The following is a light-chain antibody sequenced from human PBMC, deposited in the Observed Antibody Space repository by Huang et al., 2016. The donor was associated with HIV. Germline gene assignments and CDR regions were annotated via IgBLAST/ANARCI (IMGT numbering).Light chain of an antibody. CDR3: QQYDSSPPT. CDR1: QSISNSY. J-gene: IGKJ4*01. CDR2: GAS. V-gene: IGKV3-20*01. Sequence: EIVLTQSPGTLSLSPGGRATLSCRASQSISNSYLAWYQQKSGQAPMRLIYGASSRATDIPDRFSGSGSGTDFTLTITRLEPEDSAVYFCQQYDSSPPTFGGETKVEIK.